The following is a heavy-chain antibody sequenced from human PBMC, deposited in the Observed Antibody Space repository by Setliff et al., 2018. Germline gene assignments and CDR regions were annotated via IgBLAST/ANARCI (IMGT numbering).Heavy chain of an antibody. D-gene: IGHD3-3*01. CDR3: ARDRRAEMYNFWSGSLEY. J-gene: IGHJ4*03. Sequence: GGSLRLSCAASGFTFSSYSMHWVRQAPGKGLEWVAVISYDGSKKYSADSVKGRFTISRDNSEYTLYLQMNSLRAGDTAVYYCARDRRAEMYNFWSGSLEYWGQGTVVTVSS. V-gene: IGHV3-30*01. CDR2: ISYDGSKK. CDR1: GFTFSSYS.